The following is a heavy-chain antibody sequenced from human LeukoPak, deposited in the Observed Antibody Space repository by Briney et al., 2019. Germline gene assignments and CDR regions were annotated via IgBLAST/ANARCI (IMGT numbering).Heavy chain of an antibody. J-gene: IGHJ3*01. CDR2: INPHGSDQ. V-gene: IGHV3-7*05. Sequence: GGSLRLSCAASGFTFTSHWMNWVRQAPGKGLEWVANINPHGSDQQYVDSMKGRFTISRDNARNSLFLQVNSLRAGDTAVYYCARGGVSRAAFDLWGQGTMVTVSS. CDR3: ARGGVSRAAFDL. CDR1: GFTFTSHW.